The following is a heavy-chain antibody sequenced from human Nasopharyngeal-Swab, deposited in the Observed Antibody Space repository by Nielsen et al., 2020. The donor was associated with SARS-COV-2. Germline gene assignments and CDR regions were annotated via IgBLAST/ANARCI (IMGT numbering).Heavy chain of an antibody. CDR2: IYPGDSDT. V-gene: IGHV5-51*01. J-gene: IGHJ4*02. D-gene: IGHD2-2*02. CDR1: GYDFANYW. CDR3: ARLLVPAAIRPLYYFDY. Sequence: GESLKISCKGSGYDFANYWIAWVRQMPGKGLEWMGIIYPGDSDTRYSPSFQGQVTISADKSISTACLQWSSLKASDTAMYYCARLLVPAAIRPLYYFDYWGQGTLVTVSS.